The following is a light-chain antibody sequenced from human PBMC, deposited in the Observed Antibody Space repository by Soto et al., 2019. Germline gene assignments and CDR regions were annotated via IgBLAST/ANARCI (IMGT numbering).Light chain of an antibody. V-gene: IGLV2-14*01. CDR3: SSYTSSSTYV. Sequence: QSALTQPASWSGSPGQSITISCTGTRSDVGGYNYVYWHQQHPGKAPKLMIYDVTNRPSGVSDRFSGSKSGNTASLTISGLQAEDEADYYCSSYTSSSTYVFGAGTKV. CDR1: RSDVGGYNY. J-gene: IGLJ1*01. CDR2: DVT.